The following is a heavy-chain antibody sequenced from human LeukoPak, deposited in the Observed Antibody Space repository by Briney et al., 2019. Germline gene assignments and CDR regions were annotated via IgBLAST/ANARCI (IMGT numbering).Heavy chain of an antibody. J-gene: IGHJ4*02. D-gene: IGHD3-9*01. CDR2: ITGSGGNT. Sequence: GGSLRLACAASGFTFSNYAISWVRQPPGKGLEWVSAITGSGGNTYYADSVKGRFTISRDNSKNTVFLQMNSLRAEDMAVYYCAKWGDYDVLSGYYVSDYWGQGTLVTVSS. CDR3: AKWGDYDVLSGYYVSDY. V-gene: IGHV3-23*01. CDR1: GFTFSNYA.